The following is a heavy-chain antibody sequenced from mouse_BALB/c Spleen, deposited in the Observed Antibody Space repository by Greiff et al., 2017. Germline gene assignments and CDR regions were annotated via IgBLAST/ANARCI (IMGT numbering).Heavy chain of an antibody. Sequence: EVQLVESGGGLVKPGGSLKLSCAASGFTFSDYYMYWVRQTPEKRLEWVATISDGGSYTYYPDSVKGRFTISRDNAKNNLYLQMSSLKSEDTAMYYCARVDRYLVRAMDYWGQGTSVTVSS. CDR2: ISDGGSYT. D-gene: IGHD2-14*01. CDR3: ARVDRYLVRAMDY. CDR1: GFTFSDYY. V-gene: IGHV5-4*02. J-gene: IGHJ4*01.